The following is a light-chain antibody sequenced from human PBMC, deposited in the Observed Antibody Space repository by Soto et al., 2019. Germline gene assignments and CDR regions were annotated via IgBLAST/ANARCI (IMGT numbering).Light chain of an antibody. CDR1: SSDVGGYNY. V-gene: IGLV2-11*01. CDR3: CSYPGSYTEV. CDR2: DVS. Sequence: QSVLTQPRSVSGSPGQSVTISCTATSSDVGGYNYVSWYQQHPGKAPKLMIYDVSKRPSEVPDRFSGSKSGDTASLTISGLQAEDEADYYCCSYPGSYTEVFGTGTKVTVL. J-gene: IGLJ1*01.